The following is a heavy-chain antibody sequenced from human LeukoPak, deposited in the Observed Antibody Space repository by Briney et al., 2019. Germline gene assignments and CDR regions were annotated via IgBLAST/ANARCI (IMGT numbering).Heavy chain of an antibody. CDR1: GFTFSDHY. CDR2: IRKKVNSYTT. D-gene: IGHD1-26*01. V-gene: IGHV3-72*01. CDR3: ARWQTDSGTN. J-gene: IGHJ4*02. Sequence: GGSLRLSCAASGFTFSDHYMDWVRQAPGKGLEWVGRIRKKVNSYTTEYAATVKGRLTISRDDSKNSLYLQMNSLKTEDTAVYYCARWQTDSGTNWGQGTLVTVSS.